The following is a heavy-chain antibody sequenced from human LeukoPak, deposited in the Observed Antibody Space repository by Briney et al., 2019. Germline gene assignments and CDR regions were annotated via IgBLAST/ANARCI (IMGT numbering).Heavy chain of an antibody. CDR2: INHSGST. Sequence: ASETLSLTCAVYGGSFSGYYWSWIRQPPGKGLEWIGEINHSGSTNYNPSLRSRVTISVDTSKNQFSLKLSSVTAADTAVYYCARGGYSYGYVSVSYYYGMDFWGKGTTVTVSS. D-gene: IGHD5-18*01. V-gene: IGHV4-34*01. CDR3: ARGGYSYGYVSVSYYYGMDF. J-gene: IGHJ6*04. CDR1: GGSFSGYY.